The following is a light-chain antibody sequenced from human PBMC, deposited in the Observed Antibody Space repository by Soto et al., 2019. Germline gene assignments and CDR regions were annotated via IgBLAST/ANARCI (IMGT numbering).Light chain of an antibody. Sequence: EIVLTQSPGTLSLSPGERATLSCRASQSVRSSYLAWYQQKPGQPPRLLIYGASSRATDIPDRFSGSGSGTDFTLTLTRLEPEDFAVYYCQHYRTSFGGGTKVEIK. V-gene: IGKV3-20*01. CDR2: GAS. J-gene: IGKJ4*01. CDR1: QSVRSSY. CDR3: QHYRTS.